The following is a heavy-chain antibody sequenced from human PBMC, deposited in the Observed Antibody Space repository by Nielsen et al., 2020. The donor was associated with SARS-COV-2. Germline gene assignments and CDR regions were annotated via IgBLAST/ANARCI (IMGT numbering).Heavy chain of an antibody. J-gene: IGHJ4*02. V-gene: IGHV4-30-4*01. D-gene: IGHD3-22*01. CDR2: IHYSGGT. CDR3: ARTLYPYGSSGPLGAVDYFDY. Sequence: WIRQPPGKGLEWIGYIHYSGGTYFNPSLKSRLTMSVDTSKNQFSLKLSSVTAADTALYYCARTLYPYGSSGPLGAVDYFDYWGQGTLVTVSS.